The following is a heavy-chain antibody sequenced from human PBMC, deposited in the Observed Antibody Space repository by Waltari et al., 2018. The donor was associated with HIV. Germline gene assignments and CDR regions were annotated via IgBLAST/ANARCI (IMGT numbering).Heavy chain of an antibody. D-gene: IGHD4-17*01. Sequence: QLLESGGGLVKPGGSLRLPCVASGFTFPYLALNWVRQDPGKGLEGLSSISGSGGNKYYADSVKGRISISRENSQNTVYLQINSLRVDDTATYYCAKTVPTVTSIFEGLDVWGQGAMVIVSS. CDR2: ISGSGGNK. V-gene: IGHV3-23*01. J-gene: IGHJ3*01. CDR1: GFTFPYLA. CDR3: AKTVPTVTSIFEGLDV.